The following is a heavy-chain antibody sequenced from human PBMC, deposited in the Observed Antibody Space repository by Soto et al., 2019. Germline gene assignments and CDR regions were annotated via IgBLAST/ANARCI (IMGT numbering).Heavy chain of an antibody. J-gene: IGHJ4*02. CDR3: AREEGSSSYFDY. Sequence: GGSLRLFCTASGFTFSSYEMNWVRQAPGKGLEWVSYISSSGSTIYYADSVKGRFTISRDNAKNSLYLQMNSLRAEDTAVYYCAREEGSSSYFDYWGQGTLVTVSS. CDR2: ISSSGSTI. D-gene: IGHD6-6*01. V-gene: IGHV3-48*03. CDR1: GFTFSSYE.